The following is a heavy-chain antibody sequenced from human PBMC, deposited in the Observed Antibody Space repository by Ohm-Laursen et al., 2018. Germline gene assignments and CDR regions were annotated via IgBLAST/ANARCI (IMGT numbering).Heavy chain of an antibody. CDR3: ARYRFRENRDSNWFDP. Sequence: SDTLSLTCFVSGGSISTYYWSWIRQSAGKGLEWIGRINISGTNYNPSLKSRVTMSVDTSKNQFSLNLSSVTAADTAVYYCARYRFRENRDSNWFDPWGQGTLVTVSS. CDR1: GGSISTYY. CDR2: INISGT. V-gene: IGHV4-4*07. J-gene: IGHJ5*02. D-gene: IGHD1-14*01.